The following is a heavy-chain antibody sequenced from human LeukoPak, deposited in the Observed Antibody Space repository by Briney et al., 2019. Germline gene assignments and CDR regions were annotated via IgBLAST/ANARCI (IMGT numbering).Heavy chain of an antibody. CDR3: ARGVEPLAANTLAY. CDR2: LYSDGNT. V-gene: IGHV3-53*01. D-gene: IGHD1-14*01. CDR1: GFTVITND. J-gene: IGHJ4*02. Sequence: GGPLRLSCAASGFTVITNDMTWVRQAPGKGLEWVSVLYSDGNTKYADSVQSRFTISRDNSKNTLYLEMNSLSPDDTAVYYCARGVEPLAANTLAYWGQGTLVTVSS.